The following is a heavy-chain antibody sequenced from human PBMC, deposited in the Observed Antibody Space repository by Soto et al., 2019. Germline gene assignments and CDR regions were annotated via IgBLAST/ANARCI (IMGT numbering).Heavy chain of an antibody. Sequence: ASVKVSCKTSGYAFPHYVINWVRQAPGHGLEWMGFSTHTGNTNYAQNFQGWVTLTTDTSTSTAYMEVSRLRSDDTAVYYCARDWGFRTPRTSIPVAESGGMDVWGQGTTVTVSS. CDR3: ARDWGFRTPRTSIPVAESGGMDV. V-gene: IGHV1-18*01. J-gene: IGHJ6*02. CDR1: GYAFPHYV. CDR2: STHTGNT. D-gene: IGHD6-19*01.